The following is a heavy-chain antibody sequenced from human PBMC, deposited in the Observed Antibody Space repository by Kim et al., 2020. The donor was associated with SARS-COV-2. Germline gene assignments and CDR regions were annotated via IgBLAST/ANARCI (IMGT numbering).Heavy chain of an antibody. CDR2: T. V-gene: IGHV3-74*01. D-gene: IGHD2-15*01. Sequence: TTYAPSGKGRFTISRDKAKTTRYQQMNSLRGEDTAVYYCARGDISDGMDVWGQGTTVTVSS. J-gene: IGHJ6*02. CDR3: ARGDISDGMDV.